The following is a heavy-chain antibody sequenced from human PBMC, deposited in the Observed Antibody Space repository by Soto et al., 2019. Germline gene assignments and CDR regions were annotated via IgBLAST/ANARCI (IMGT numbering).Heavy chain of an antibody. J-gene: IGHJ4*02. CDR3: ARGSFMITFGGVIVDS. Sequence: QVQLVESGGGVVQPGRSLRLSCAASGFTFSHYGMHWVRQAPGKGLEWVAVTSYDGTNQYYADSVKGRFTVSRDKSKNPLSLQMNSLRDEDTAVYYCARGSFMITFGGVIVDSWGQGAQVTVSS. D-gene: IGHD3-16*02. CDR1: GFTFSHYG. CDR2: TSYDGTNQ. V-gene: IGHV3-30*03.